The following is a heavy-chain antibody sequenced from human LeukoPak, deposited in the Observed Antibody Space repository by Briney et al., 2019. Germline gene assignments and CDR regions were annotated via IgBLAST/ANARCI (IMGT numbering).Heavy chain of an antibody. CDR2: IRNDGTNK. V-gene: IGHV3-30*02. CDR3: AKVGSGWYGVDY. CDR1: GIIFSGYG. J-gene: IGHJ4*02. D-gene: IGHD6-19*01. Sequence: PGGSLRLSCEVSGIIFSGYGIHWVRQAPGNGLEWVAFIRNDGTNKYYADSVKGRFTTSRDNSNNTWYLQMNSLRVEDTAVYYCAKVGSGWYGVDYWGQGTLVTVSS.